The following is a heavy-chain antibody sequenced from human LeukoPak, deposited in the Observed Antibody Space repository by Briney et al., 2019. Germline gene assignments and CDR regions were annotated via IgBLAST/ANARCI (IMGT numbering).Heavy chain of an antibody. J-gene: IGHJ1*01. CDR2: IYPGDSDT. Sequence: GESLQISCKGSGYSFTSYWIGWVRQMPGKGLEWMGIIYPGDSDTRYSPSFQGQVTISADKSISTAYLQWSSLKASDTAMYYCARGPYSSGWYPLKYFQHWGQGTLVTVSS. CDR3: ARGPYSSGWYPLKYFQH. V-gene: IGHV5-51*01. D-gene: IGHD6-19*01. CDR1: GYSFTSYW.